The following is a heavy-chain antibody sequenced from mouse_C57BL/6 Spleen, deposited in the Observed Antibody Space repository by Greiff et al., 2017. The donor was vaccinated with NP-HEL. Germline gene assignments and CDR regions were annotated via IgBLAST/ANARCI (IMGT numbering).Heavy chain of an antibody. Sequence: VKLMESGPGLVQPSQSLSITCTVSGFSLTSYGVHWVRQSPGKGLEWLGVIWSGGSTDYNAAFISRLSISKDNSKSQVFFKMNSLQADDTAIYYCARNGFITTVVATGYFDVWGTGTTVTVSS. CDR1: GFSLTSYG. CDR2: IWSGGST. V-gene: IGHV2-2*01. J-gene: IGHJ1*03. D-gene: IGHD1-1*01. CDR3: ARNGFITTVVATGYFDV.